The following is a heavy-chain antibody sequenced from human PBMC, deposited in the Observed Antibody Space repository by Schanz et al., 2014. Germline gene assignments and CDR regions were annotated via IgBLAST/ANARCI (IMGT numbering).Heavy chain of an antibody. V-gene: IGHV3-30-3*01. Sequence: QVQLVESGGGVVQPGTSLRLSCAASGFTFRGHAMHWVRQAPGQGLEWVAFIWSDGSRTYHAESVKGRFTISRDNSRNTLYLQMDSLRDEDTALYYCAKVVASGPTTGPFDPWGQGTLVTVSS. CDR1: GFTFRGHA. CDR2: IWSDGSRT. CDR3: AKVVASGPTTGPFDP. J-gene: IGHJ5*02. D-gene: IGHD1-26*01.